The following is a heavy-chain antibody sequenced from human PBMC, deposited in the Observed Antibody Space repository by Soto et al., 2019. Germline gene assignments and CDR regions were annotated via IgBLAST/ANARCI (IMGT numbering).Heavy chain of an antibody. J-gene: IGHJ5*02. V-gene: IGHV4-39*01. CDR3: ARQGTMVRGVILRNWFDP. CDR2: IYYSGST. D-gene: IGHD3-10*01. Sequence: SETLSLTCTVCGGSISSSSYYWGWIRQPPGKGLEWIGSIYYSGSTYYNPSLKSRVTISVDTSKNRFSLKLSSVTAADTAVYYFARQGTMVRGVILRNWFDPWGQGTLVTVSS. CDR1: GGSISSSSYY.